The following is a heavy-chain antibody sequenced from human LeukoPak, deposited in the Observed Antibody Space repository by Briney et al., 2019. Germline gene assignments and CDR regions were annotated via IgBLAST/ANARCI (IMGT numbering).Heavy chain of an antibody. CDR2: IGTDGSYI. V-gene: IGHV3-21*01. CDR3: ERKMKTGDRVGTFDI. D-gene: IGHD1-1*01. CDR1: GFTFSSHN. Sequence: GGSLRLSCAASGFTFSSHNMNWVRQAPMKGLEWVSSIGTDGSYIYYADSVQGRFTISRDNAKNSLYLQMNSLTAEDTAVYYCERKMKTGDRVGTFDIWGQGTMVTVSS. J-gene: IGHJ3*02.